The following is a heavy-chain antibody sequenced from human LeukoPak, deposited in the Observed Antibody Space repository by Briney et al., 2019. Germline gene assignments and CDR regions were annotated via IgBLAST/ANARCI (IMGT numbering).Heavy chain of an antibody. Sequence: SLRLSCAASGFTFDDYAMHWVRQAPGKGLEWVSGISWNSGSIGYADSVKGRFTISRDNAKNSLYLQMNSLRAGDMALYYCAKTGLGAFDIWGQGTMVTVSS. V-gene: IGHV3-9*03. J-gene: IGHJ3*02. D-gene: IGHD3-16*01. CDR3: AKTGLGAFDI. CDR1: GFTFDDYA. CDR2: ISWNSGSI.